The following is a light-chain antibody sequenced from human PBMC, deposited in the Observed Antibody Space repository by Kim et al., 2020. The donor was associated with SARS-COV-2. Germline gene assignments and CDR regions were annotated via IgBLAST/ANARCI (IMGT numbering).Light chain of an antibody. V-gene: IGKV3-15*01. CDR1: QRVGSD. CDR2: AVS. CDR3: QQYHNWPPFS. Sequence: VSPGERATPSCRASQRVGSDLAWYQQKPGQAPRLLLYAVSTRATGVPVRFSGNGSGTEFSLTISSLQSEDFAVYYCQQYHNWPPFSFGLGTKLEI. J-gene: IGKJ2*03.